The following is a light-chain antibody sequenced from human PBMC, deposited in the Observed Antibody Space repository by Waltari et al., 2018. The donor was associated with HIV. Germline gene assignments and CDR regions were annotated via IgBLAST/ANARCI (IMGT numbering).Light chain of an antibody. V-gene: IGKV1-39*01. CDR1: QSSSRY. CDR3: QQSYTAPYS. CDR2: YTS. J-gene: IGKJ2*03. Sequence: DIQMTQSPSPLYASVGDRVTIACRASQSSSRYLHWYQQKPGKAPNLLLFYTSNLQSGVPPRFSGSGSGTEFNFTSSGLQPEDFASYYCQQSYTAPYSFGQGTKLEIK.